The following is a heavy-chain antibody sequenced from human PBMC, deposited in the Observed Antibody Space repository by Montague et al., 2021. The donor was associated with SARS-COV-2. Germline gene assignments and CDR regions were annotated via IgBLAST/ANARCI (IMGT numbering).Heavy chain of an antibody. CDR2: ISYDGSNK. J-gene: IGHJ3*02. V-gene: IGHV3-30-3*01. CDR3: ARAAQKQYVLLWFGELLHDAFDI. Sequence: SLRLSCAASGFTFSSYAMHWVRQAPGKGLGWVAVISYDGSNKYYADSVXGRFTISRDNSKNTLYLQMNSLRAEDTAVYYCARAAQKQYVLLWFGELLHDAFDIWGQGTMVTVSS. CDR1: GFTFSSYA. D-gene: IGHD3-10*01.